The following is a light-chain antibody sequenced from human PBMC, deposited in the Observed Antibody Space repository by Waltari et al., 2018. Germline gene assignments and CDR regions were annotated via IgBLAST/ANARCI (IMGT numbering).Light chain of an antibody. CDR2: DAS. J-gene: IGKJ2*01. Sequence: EIVLTQSPATLSLSPGERATLSCRASQSVSSKLAWYHQKPGQAPRLLMYDASNRATGIPARFSGSGSGTDFTLTISSLEPEDFAVYYCHQRNNWPFTFGQGTKLEIK. CDR1: QSVSSK. V-gene: IGKV3-11*01. CDR3: HQRNNWPFT.